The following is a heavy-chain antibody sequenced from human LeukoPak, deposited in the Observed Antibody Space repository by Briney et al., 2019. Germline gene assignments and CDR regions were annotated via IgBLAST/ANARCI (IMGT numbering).Heavy chain of an antibody. J-gene: IGHJ4*02. D-gene: IGHD2/OR15-2a*01. CDR3: ANYFLQVY. V-gene: IGHV3-23*01. Sequence: PGGPLRLSCAASGFAFSSYAMSWVRQAPGKGLEWVSAISGSGGSTYYADSMKGRFTISRDNSKNTLYPQMNSLRAEDTAVYYCANYFLQVYWGQGTLVTVSS. CDR2: ISGSGGST. CDR1: GFAFSSYA.